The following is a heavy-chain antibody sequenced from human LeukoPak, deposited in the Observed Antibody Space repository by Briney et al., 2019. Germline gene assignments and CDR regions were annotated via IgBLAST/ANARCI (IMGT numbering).Heavy chain of an antibody. Sequence: ASVKVSCKASGYTFTSYGISWVRQAPGQRLEWMGWINAGNGNTKYSQKFQGRVTITRDTSASTAYMELSSLRSEDTAVYYCARLISIAEEERLDYWGQGTLVTVSS. CDR1: GYTFTSYG. CDR2: INAGNGNT. J-gene: IGHJ4*02. V-gene: IGHV1-3*01. D-gene: IGHD6-6*01. CDR3: ARLISIAEEERLDY.